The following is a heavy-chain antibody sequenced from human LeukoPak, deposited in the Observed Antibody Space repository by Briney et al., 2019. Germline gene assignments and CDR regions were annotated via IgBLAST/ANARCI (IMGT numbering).Heavy chain of an antibody. CDR2: IYYSGST. D-gene: IGHD5-24*01. CDR1: GGSISSYY. V-gene: IGHV4-59*08. Sequence: SETLSLTCTVSGGSISSYYWSWIRQPPGKGLEWIGYIYYSGSTNYNPSLKSRVTISVDTSKNQFSLKLSSVTAADTAVYYCARALRDGYNSDYWGQGTLVTVSS. J-gene: IGHJ4*02. CDR3: ARALRDGYNSDY.